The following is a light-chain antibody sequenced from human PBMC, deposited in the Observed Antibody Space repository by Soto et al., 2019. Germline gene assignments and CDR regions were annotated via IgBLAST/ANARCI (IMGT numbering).Light chain of an antibody. CDR3: QHYGTSSLT. V-gene: IGKV3-20*01. J-gene: IGKJ4*01. Sequence: EVVLTQSPGTLSLSPGDRATLSCKASQSISSSHLAWYQQKPGQAPRLLIYGASNRATGIPDRFSGSGSGTDFTLTISRLEPEDLAVYYCQHYGTSSLTFGGGTKVDIK. CDR1: QSISSSH. CDR2: GAS.